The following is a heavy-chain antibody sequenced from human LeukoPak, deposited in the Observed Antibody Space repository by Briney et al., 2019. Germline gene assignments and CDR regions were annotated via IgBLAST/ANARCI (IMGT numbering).Heavy chain of an antibody. CDR1: GGSFSSYY. J-gene: IGHJ4*02. CDR2: INHSGST. CDR3: ARGPFTREFDY. Sequence: SETLSLTCAVYGGSFSSYYWSWIRQPPGKGLEWIGEINHSGSTNYNPSLKSRVTISVDTSKNQFSLKLSSVTAADTAVYYCARGPFTREFDYWGQGTLVTVSS. D-gene: IGHD2/OR15-2a*01. V-gene: IGHV4-34*01.